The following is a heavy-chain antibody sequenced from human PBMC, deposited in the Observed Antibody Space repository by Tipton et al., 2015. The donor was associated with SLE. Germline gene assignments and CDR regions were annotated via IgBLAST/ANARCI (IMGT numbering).Heavy chain of an antibody. CDR1: RGSISSNY. D-gene: IGHD3-10*01. CDR2: IFYSGST. CDR3: ARHRGKFTVSDYIDY. Sequence: TLSLTCTVSRGSISSNYWSWIRQPPGKGLEWIGHIFYSGSTNYNPSLRSRVTISVDTSKNQFSLKLSTVTAADTAVFYCARHRGKFTVSDYIDYWGRGTLVTVSS. V-gene: IGHV4-59*08. J-gene: IGHJ4*02.